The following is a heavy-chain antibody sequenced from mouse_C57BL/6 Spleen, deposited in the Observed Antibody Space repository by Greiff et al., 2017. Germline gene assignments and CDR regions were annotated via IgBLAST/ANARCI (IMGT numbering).Heavy chain of an antibody. J-gene: IGHJ4*01. D-gene: IGHD4-1*01. V-gene: IGHV1-39*01. Sequence: VQLKESGPELVKPGASVKISCKASGYSFTDYNMNWVKQSNGKSLEWIGVINPNYGTTRYNQKFKGKATLTVDQSSSTAYMQLNSLTSEDSAVYYGAREGYWDGAMDYWGQGTSVTVSS. CDR1: GYSFTDYN. CDR3: AREGYWDGAMDY. CDR2: INPNYGTT.